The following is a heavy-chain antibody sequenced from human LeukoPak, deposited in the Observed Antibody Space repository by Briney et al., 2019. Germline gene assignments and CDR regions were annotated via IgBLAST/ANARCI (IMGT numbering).Heavy chain of an antibody. V-gene: IGHV4-59*01. D-gene: IGHD3-10*01. CDR2: ISNSGTN. J-gene: IGHJ1*01. CDR3: AGAALTNQYTSGAFHH. CDR1: GSSITSYY. Sequence: SETLSLTCAVSGSSITSYYWSWIRQPPGKGLEWIGDISNSGTNNYNPSLKSRVTISVDKSKKQVSLRLKSLTAADTAVCFCAGAALTNQYTSGAFHHWGQGTLVTVSS.